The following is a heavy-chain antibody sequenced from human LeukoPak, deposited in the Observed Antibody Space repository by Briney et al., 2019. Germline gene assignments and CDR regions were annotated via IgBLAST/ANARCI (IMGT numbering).Heavy chain of an antibody. V-gene: IGHV1-2*02. CDR3: ARRGYGPGTQA. CDR1: GYTFTGYY. Sequence: GSSVTVPCKASGYTFTGYYMHWVGQAPGQGLERIGWINPNSGGTNYAQKFQGRVTMTRHTSISTAYMELSRMRYDDTAVYYCARRGYGPGTQAWGQGTLVTVSS. D-gene: IGHD3-10*01. J-gene: IGHJ4*02. CDR2: INPNSGGT.